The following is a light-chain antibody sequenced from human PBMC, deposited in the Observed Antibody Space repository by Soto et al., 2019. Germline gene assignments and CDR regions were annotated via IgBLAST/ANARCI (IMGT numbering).Light chain of an antibody. J-gene: IGKJ4*01. V-gene: IGKV3-11*01. CDR1: QSIGTY. Sequence: EIVLTQSPATLSLSPGERATLSCRASQSIGTYLAWYQQKPGQAPRLLIYDASNRATGIPARFSGGGSGTDFTLTLSSLEPEDFAVYYCQQRNPLTFGGGTKVEIK. CDR2: DAS. CDR3: QQRNPLT.